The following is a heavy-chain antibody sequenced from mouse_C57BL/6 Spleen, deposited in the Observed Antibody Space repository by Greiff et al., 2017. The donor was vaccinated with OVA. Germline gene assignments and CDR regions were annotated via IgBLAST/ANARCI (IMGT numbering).Heavy chain of an antibody. CDR1: GFNFNDDY. V-gene: IGHV14-4*01. CDR2: IDPENGDT. Sequence: VQLQQSGAELVRPGASVKLSCTASGFNFNDDYMPWVKQRPEQGLEWIGWIDPENGDTEYASKFKGKATITEDTSSNTAYLQLSSLTSEDTAVEDCTTRVTTVVAKAMDYWGQGTSVTVSS. J-gene: IGHJ4*01. CDR3: TTRVTTVVAKAMDY. D-gene: IGHD1-1*01.